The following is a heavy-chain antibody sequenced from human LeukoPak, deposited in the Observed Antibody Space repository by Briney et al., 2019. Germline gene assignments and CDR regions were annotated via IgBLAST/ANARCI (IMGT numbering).Heavy chain of an antibody. D-gene: IGHD1-14*01. Sequence: ASVKVSCKASGYSFTAYDIYWVRQAPGQGLEWIGYINPNTGLTEYAQKFQGRVSLTRDTSIPTAYLELNTLTSEDTAVYYCATTLRNNPPWGQGTLITVSS. V-gene: IGHV1-8*02. CDR3: ATTLRNNPP. CDR1: GYSFTAYD. J-gene: IGHJ5*02. CDR2: INPNTGLT.